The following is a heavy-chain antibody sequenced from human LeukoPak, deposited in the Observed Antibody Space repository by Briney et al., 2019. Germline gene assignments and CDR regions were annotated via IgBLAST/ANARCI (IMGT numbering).Heavy chain of an antibody. D-gene: IGHD3-10*01. V-gene: IGHV3-53*01. CDR2: IYSGGSP. Sequence: GGSLRLSCAASGFTVSNNYMTWVRQAPGKGLEWVSVIYSGGSPYYADSVKGRFTISRDNSKNTLFLQMNSLRAGDTAVYYCARGWGIRGGVDGFDVWGQGTMVTVSS. CDR3: ARGWGIRGGVDGFDV. CDR1: GFTVSNNY. J-gene: IGHJ3*01.